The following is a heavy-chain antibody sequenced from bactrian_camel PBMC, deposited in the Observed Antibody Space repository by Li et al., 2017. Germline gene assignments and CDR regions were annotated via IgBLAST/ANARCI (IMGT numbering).Heavy chain of an antibody. CDR3: AAAAELRRGSCTVEGHTPFAH. Sequence: VQLVESGGDSVQAGESLRLSCVASGYTLPMNMGWFRRLPGKGRDWVATDNGVGTTYYGDSVKGRFSIAKDGAKNTLFLQMNSLKPEDTAKYYCAAAAELRRGSCTVEGHTPFAHWGQGTQVTVS. CDR1: GYTLPMN. J-gene: IGHJ4*01. CDR2: DNGVGTT. D-gene: IGHD6*01. V-gene: IGHV3S40*01.